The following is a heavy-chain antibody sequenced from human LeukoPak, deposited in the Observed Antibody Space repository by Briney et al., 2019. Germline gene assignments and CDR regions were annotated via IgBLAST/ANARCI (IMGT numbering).Heavy chain of an antibody. V-gene: IGHV3-21*06. Sequence: GGSLRLSRAASGFTFISYWMSWVRQAPGKGLEWVSSITRSNYIYYADSVKGRFTISRDNAKNSLYLQMNSLRAEDTAVYYCARSLVVGATYPYRWGQGTLATVSS. CDR2: ITRSNYI. D-gene: IGHD1-26*01. CDR3: ARSLVVGATYPYR. CDR1: GFTFISYW. J-gene: IGHJ5*02.